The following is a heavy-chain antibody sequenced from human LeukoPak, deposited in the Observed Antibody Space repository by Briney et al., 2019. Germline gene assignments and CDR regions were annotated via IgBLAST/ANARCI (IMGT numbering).Heavy chain of an antibody. J-gene: IGHJ5*02. Sequence: SETLSLTCTVSGYSISSGYYWGWIRQPPGKGLEWIGSIYHSGSTNYNPSLKSRVIISVDTSKSQFSLKLSSVTAADTAIYYCARGGYYGSGNDFRFDPWGQGTLVTVSS. V-gene: IGHV4-38-2*02. CDR1: GYSISSGYY. CDR2: IYHSGST. D-gene: IGHD3-10*01. CDR3: ARGGYYGSGNDFRFDP.